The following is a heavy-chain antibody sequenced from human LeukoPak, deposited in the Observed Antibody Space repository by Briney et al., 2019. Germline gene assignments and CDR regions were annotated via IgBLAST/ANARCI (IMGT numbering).Heavy chain of an antibody. CDR3: ARGMLRGVWGNWFDP. V-gene: IGHV4-59*12. CDR2: IYYSGYT. CDR1: GGSISSYY. D-gene: IGHD3-10*01. J-gene: IGHJ5*02. Sequence: SETLSLTCTVSGGSISSYYWSWIRQPPGKGLEWIGYIYYSGYTNYNPSLKSRVTISVDTSKNQFSLKLSSVTAADTAVYYCARGMLRGVWGNWFDPWGQGTLVTVSS.